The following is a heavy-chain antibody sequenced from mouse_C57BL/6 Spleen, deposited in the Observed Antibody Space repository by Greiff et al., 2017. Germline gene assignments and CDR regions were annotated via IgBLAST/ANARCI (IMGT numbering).Heavy chain of an antibody. V-gene: IGHV1-69*01. Sequence: QVQLKQPGAELVMPGASVKLSCKASGYTFTSYWMHWVKQRPGQGLEWIGEIDPSDSYTNYNQKFKGKSTLTVDKSSSTAYMQLSSLTSEDSAVYYCASAPLYGSPYFDYWGQGTTLTVSS. J-gene: IGHJ2*01. CDR2: IDPSDSYT. CDR1: GYTFTSYW. CDR3: ASAPLYGSPYFDY. D-gene: IGHD1-1*01.